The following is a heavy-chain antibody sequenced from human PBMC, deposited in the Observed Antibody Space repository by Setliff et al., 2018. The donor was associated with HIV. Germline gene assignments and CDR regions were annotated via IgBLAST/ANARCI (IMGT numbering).Heavy chain of an antibody. CDR1: GDSMSTYY. Sequence: PSETLSLTCSLSGDSMSTYYWSWIRQTAGKGLEWIGRIHNSGNTNYNPSFMSRVSMSVDTSKSQFSLKLRSVTAADTAVYFCARGYSSAFFHEFFDYWGQGTLVTVS. D-gene: IGHD6-25*01. J-gene: IGHJ4*02. CDR3: ARGYSSAFFHEFFDY. CDR2: IHNSGNT. V-gene: IGHV4-4*07.